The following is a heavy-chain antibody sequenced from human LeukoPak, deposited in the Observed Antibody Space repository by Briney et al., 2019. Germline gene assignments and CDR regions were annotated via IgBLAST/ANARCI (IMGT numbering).Heavy chain of an antibody. D-gene: IGHD3-22*01. V-gene: IGHV4-59*01. J-gene: IGHJ3*02. CDR3: ARTFYYESSDYYYYAFDI. Sequence: SETLSLTCTVSGGSISSYYWTWIRQPPGKGLEWTGYAYYTGSTNYNPSLKSRVTISVDTSKNQFSLKLSSVTAADTAVYYCARTFYYESSDYYYYAFDIWGQGTMVTVSS. CDR2: AYYTGST. CDR1: GGSISSYY.